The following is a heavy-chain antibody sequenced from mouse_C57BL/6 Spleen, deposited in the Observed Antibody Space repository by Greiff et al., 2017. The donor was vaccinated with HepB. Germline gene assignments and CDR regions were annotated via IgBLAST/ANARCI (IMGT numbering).Heavy chain of an antibody. CDR3: AREDDYGFAY. D-gene: IGHD2-4*01. V-gene: IGHV1-61*01. CDR1: GYTFTSYW. CDR2: IYPSDSET. J-gene: IGHJ3*01. Sequence: QVQLQQPGAELVRPGSSVKLSCKASGYTFTSYWMDWVKQRPGQGLEWIGNIYPSDSETHYNQKFKDKATLPVDKSSSTAYMQLSSLTSEDSAVYYCAREDDYGFAYWGQGTLVTVSA.